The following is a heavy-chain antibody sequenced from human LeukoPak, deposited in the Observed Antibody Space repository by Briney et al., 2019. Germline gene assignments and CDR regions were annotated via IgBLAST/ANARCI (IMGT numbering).Heavy chain of an antibody. CDR3: AVTTGLIDDY. CDR1: GFTFSSYE. J-gene: IGHJ4*02. CDR2: ISSSGSTI. D-gene: IGHD4-17*01. V-gene: IGHV3-48*03. Sequence: TGGSLRLSXAASGFTFSSYEMNWVRQTPGKGLEWVSYISSSGSTIYYADSAKGRFTISRDNAKNSLYLQMNSLRAEDTAVYYCAVTTGLIDDYWGQGTLVTVSS.